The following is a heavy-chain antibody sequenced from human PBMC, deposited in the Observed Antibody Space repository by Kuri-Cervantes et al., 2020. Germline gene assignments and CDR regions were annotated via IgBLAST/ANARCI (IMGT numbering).Heavy chain of an antibody. CDR2: ISYDGSNK. CDR3: AKTYCGGDCFLDP. CDR1: GFTFSNFA. J-gene: IGHJ5*02. D-gene: IGHD2-21*02. V-gene: IGHV3-30-3*01. Sequence: GESLKISCAASGFTFSNFAMHWVRQAPGKGLEWVAVISYDGSNKFYSDSVKGRFTISRDNSRNSLYLQMNSLRAEDTAVYYCAKTYCGGDCFLDPWGQGTLVTVSS.